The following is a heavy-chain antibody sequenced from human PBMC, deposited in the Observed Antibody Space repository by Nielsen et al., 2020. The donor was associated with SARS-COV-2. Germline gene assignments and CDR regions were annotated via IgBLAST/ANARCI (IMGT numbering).Heavy chain of an antibody. V-gene: IGHV3-11*01. J-gene: IGHJ6*02. Sequence: WIRQPPGKGLEWVSYISSSGITIYYADSVRGRFTISRDNAKNSLYPQMNSPRAEDTAVYYCATLGYCSSTSCYRGGNYYYYYGMDVWGQGTTVTVSS. CDR2: ISSSGITI. D-gene: IGHD2-2*02. CDR3: ATLGYCSSTSCYRGGNYYYYYGMDV.